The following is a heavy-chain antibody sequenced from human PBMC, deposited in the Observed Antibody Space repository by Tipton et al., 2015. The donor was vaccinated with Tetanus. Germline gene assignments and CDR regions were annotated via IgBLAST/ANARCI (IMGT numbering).Heavy chain of an antibody. CDR2: INGANGNT. J-gene: IGHJ4*02. CDR1: GYPFISYT. CDR3: ARVVRGSESHIRAVDY. V-gene: IGHV1-3*01. Sequence: QLVQSGPEVKKPGASVKVSCKASGYPFISYTMHWVRQAPGQGLEWMGSINGANGNTRYSQKFQDRVTITRDTSASTGYMELSSLRSEDTGVYYCARVVRGSESHIRAVDYWGQGTLVIVSS. D-gene: IGHD3-10*01.